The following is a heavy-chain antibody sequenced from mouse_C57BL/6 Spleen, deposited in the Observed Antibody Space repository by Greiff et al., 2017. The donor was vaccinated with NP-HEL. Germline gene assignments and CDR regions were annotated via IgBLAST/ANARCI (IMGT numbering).Heavy chain of an antibody. CDR2: IYPRDGST. V-gene: IGHV1-78*01. Sequence: LEESDAELVKPGASVKISCKVSGYTFTDHTIHWMKQRPEQGLEWIGYIYPRDGSTKYNEKFKGKATLTADKSSSTAYMQLNSLTSEDSAVYFCARTGLYYGYDGGFDYWGQGTTLTVSS. D-gene: IGHD2-2*01. CDR3: ARTGLYYGYDGGFDY. J-gene: IGHJ2*01. CDR1: GYTFTDHT.